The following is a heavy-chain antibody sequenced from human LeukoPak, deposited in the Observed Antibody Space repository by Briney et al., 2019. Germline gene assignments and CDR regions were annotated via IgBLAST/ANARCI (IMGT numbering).Heavy chain of an antibody. Sequence: GGSLRLSCAASGFTFSSYGMSWVRQAPGKGLEWVSSISGSGGSTYYADSVKGRLTISRDKSKNTLYLQMNSLRAEDTAVYYCARDYDVLTAYPPTQLFDPWGQGTLVTVSS. J-gene: IGHJ5*02. V-gene: IGHV3-23*01. D-gene: IGHD3-9*01. CDR2: ISGSGGST. CDR1: GFTFSSYG. CDR3: ARDYDVLTAYPPTQLFDP.